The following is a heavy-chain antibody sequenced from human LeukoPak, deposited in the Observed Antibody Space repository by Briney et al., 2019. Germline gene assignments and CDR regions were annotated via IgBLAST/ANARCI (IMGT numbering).Heavy chain of an antibody. J-gene: IGHJ4*02. D-gene: IGHD5-12*01. CDR1: GFTFSSYW. Sequence: GGSLRLSCAACGFTFSSYWMHWVRHAPGKGLVWVSRINWDGSTITYVDSVKGRFTISRDNAKNTLYLQMNSLRAEDTAVYFSARDGPSSGYDYWGQGTLVTVSS. CDR3: ARDGPSSGYDY. CDR2: INWDGSTI. V-gene: IGHV3-74*01.